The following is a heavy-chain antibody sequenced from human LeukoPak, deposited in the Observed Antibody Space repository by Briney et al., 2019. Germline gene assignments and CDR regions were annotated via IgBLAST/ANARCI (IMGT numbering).Heavy chain of an antibody. D-gene: IGHD6-6*01. CDR2: ISSRSSYI. CDR3: ARDALRYSGSFDDFDY. Sequence: GGSLRLSCAASGLTFSSYTMSWVRQAPGKGLEWVSSISSRSSYIYSADSVKGRFTISRDNAKNSLYLQMNNLRAEDTAVYFCARDALRYSGSFDDFDYWGQGTLVTVSS. CDR1: GLTFSSYT. V-gene: IGHV3-21*01. J-gene: IGHJ4*02.